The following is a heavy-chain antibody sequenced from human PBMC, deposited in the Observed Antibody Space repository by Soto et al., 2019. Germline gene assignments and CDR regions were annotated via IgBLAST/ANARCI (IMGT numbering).Heavy chain of an antibody. Sequence: QVQLVESGGGVVQPGRSLRLSCAASGFTFSSYAMHWVRQAPGKGLEWVAVISYDGSNKYYADSVKGRFTISRDNSKNTVYLQMNSLRAEDTAVYYCARVSEQWLGHDAFDIWGQGTMVTVSS. D-gene: IGHD6-19*01. CDR3: ARVSEQWLGHDAFDI. CDR1: GFTFSSYA. V-gene: IGHV3-30-3*01. J-gene: IGHJ3*02. CDR2: ISYDGSNK.